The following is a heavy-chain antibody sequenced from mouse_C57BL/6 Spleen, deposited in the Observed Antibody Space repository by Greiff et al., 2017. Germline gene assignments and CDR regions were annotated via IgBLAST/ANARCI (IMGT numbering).Heavy chain of an antibody. J-gene: IGHJ2*01. V-gene: IGHV2-5*01. CDR2: IWRGGNT. CDR3: AKNGEITTVVAPLDY. Sequence: QVQLKESGPGLVQPSQSLSITCTVSGFSLTSYGVHWVRQSPGKGLEWLGVIWRGGNTDYNAAFMSRLCITKDNSKSQVFFKMNGLQADDTAIYYCAKNGEITTVVAPLDYWGQGTTLTVSS. CDR1: GFSLTSYG. D-gene: IGHD1-1*01.